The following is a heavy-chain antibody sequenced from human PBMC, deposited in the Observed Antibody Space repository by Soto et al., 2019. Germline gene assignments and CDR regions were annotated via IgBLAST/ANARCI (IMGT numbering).Heavy chain of an antibody. Sequence: WETVSRTCTVSGGSISSYYWSWIRQPPGKGLEWIGYIYYSGSTNYNPSLKSRVTISVDTSKNQFSLQLSSVTAADTAVYYWARESGLAYYDFWRGPREGWFDPCGQGTLVTVS. D-gene: IGHD3-3*01. CDR2: IYYSGST. J-gene: IGHJ5*02. CDR1: GGSISSYY. CDR3: ARESGLAYYDFWRGPREGWFDP. V-gene: IGHV4-59*01.